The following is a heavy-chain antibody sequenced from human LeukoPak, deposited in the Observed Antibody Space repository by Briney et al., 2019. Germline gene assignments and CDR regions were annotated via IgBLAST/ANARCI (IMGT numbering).Heavy chain of an antibody. CDR1: GFTFSSYE. Sequence: PGGSLRLSCAVSGFTFSSYEMNWVRQAPGKGLEWVAAITSDGSKKYYADSVKGRFTISRDNSKNTLYLQMNSLRADDTAVYFCARTSLRYFGSGSYSLDVFDIWGQGTMVTVSS. D-gene: IGHD3-10*01. CDR3: ARTSLRYFGSGSYSLDVFDI. J-gene: IGHJ3*02. CDR2: ITSDGSKK. V-gene: IGHV3-30-3*01.